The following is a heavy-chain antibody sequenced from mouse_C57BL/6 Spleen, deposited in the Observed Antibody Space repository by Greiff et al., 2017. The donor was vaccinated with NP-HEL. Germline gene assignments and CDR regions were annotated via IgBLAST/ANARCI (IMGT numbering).Heavy chain of an antibody. CDR1: GYAFSSSW. V-gene: IGHV1-82*01. CDR3: ARRSYDYDGAWFAY. J-gene: IGHJ3*01. Sequence: VKLMESGPELVKPGASVKISCKASGYAFSSSWMNWVKQRPGKGLEWIGRIYPGDGDTNYNGKFKGKATLTADKSSSTAYMQLSSLTSEDSAVYVCARRSYDYDGAWFAYWGQGTLVTVSA. CDR2: IYPGDGDT. D-gene: IGHD2-4*01.